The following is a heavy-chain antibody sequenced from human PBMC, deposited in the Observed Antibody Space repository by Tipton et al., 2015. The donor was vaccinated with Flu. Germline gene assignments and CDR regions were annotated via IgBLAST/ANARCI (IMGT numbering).Heavy chain of an antibody. CDR3: ARRDFSNYVSDPKNWFDP. Sequence: TLSLTCTVSGDSISSSNYYWSWIRQPAGKRLEWIGRVYTSGNSKYNPSLKSRVTIPVDTSKNQFSLNLRSVTAADMAVYYCARRDFSNYVSDPKNWFDPWGQGTLVTVSS. J-gene: IGHJ5*02. V-gene: IGHV4-61*02. D-gene: IGHD4-11*01. CDR1: GDSISSSNYY. CDR2: VYTSGNS.